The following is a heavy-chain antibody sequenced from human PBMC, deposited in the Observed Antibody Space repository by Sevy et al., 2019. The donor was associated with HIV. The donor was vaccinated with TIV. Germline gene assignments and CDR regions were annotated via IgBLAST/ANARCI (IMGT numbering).Heavy chain of an antibody. D-gene: IGHD4-4*01. V-gene: IGHV4-39*01. CDR1: GGSISSNSYY. CDR3: ARLNYGDYSNYFDP. Sequence: QSQTLSLTCTVSGGSISSNSYYWVWIRQPPGKGLEWIGGIYYSGTTYYNPSLKSRVTISIDTSKTQFSLKLSSVTAADTAIFYCARLNYGDYSNYFDPWGQGSLVTVSS. CDR2: IYYSGTT. J-gene: IGHJ5*02.